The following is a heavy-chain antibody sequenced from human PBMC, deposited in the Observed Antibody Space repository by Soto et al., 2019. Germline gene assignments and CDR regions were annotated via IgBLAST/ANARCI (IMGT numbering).Heavy chain of an antibody. CDR3: AKEDFRDDYVDY. D-gene: IGHD3-3*01. V-gene: IGHV3-30*18. Sequence: QVQLVESGGGVVQPGRSLRLSCAASGFTFSNFNMHWVRQAPGKGLEWVAVISYDGSMKYYADSVKGRFTISRDNSKNTVFLQMNSLTTEDTAVYYCAKEDFRDDYVDYWGQGTLVTVSS. CDR1: GFTFSNFN. J-gene: IGHJ4*02. CDR2: ISYDGSMK.